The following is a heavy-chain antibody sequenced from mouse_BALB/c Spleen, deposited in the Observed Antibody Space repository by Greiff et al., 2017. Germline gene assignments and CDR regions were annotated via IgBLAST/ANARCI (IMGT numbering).Heavy chain of an antibody. J-gene: IGHJ4*01. V-gene: IGHV5-17*02. CDR1: GFTFSSFG. CDR2: ISSGSSTI. CDR3: ARFYGNYEGYAMDY. D-gene: IGHD2-1*01. Sequence: EVKLEESGGGLVQPGGSRKLSCAASGFTFSSFGMHWVRQAPEKGLEWVAYISSGSSTIYYADTVKGRFTISRDNPKNTLFLQMTSLRSEDTAMYYCARFYGNYEGYAMDYWGQGTSVTVSS.